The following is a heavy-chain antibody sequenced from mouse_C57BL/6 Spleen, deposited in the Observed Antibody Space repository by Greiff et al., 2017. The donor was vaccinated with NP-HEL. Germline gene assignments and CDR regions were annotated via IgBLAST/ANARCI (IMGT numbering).Heavy chain of an antibody. D-gene: IGHD1-1*01. V-gene: IGHV5-9*01. CDR2: ISGGGGNT. J-gene: IGHJ3*01. CDR1: GFTFSSYT. Sequence: EVKVVESGGGLVKPGGSLKLSCAASGFTFSSYTMSWVRQTPEKRLEWVATISGGGGNTYYPDSVKGRFTISRDNAKNTLYLQMSSLRSEDTALYYCASGYYYGSSYDWFAYWGQGTLVTVSA. CDR3: ASGYYYGSSYDWFAY.